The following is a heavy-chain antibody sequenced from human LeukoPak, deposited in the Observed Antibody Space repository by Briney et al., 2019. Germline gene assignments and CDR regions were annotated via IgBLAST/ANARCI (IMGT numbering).Heavy chain of an antibody. V-gene: IGHV1-18*01. D-gene: IGHD3-22*01. CDR2: ISANNGNT. CDR1: GYTFTSYG. J-gene: IGHJ4*02. CDR3: ARDRVVVARYVDY. Sequence: ASGKVSCKASGYTFTSYGISWVRQAPGQGLEWMGWISANNGNTNYAQNLQGRVTMTTDTSTSTAYMELRSLTSDDTAVYYCARDRVVVARYVDYWGQGTLVTVSS.